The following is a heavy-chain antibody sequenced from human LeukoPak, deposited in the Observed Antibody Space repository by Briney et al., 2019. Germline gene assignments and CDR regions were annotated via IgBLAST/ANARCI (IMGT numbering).Heavy chain of an antibody. CDR1: VGSFSGYY. V-gene: IGHV4-59*01. Sequence: SETLSLTCAVYVGSFSGYYWSWIRQPPGKGLEWIGYIYYSGSTNYNPSLKSRVTISVDTSKNQFSLKLSSVTAADTAVYYCARLRGYYSYYYGMDVWGQGTTVTVSS. J-gene: IGHJ6*02. CDR3: ARLRGYYSYYYGMDV. CDR2: IYYSGST. D-gene: IGHD5-24*01.